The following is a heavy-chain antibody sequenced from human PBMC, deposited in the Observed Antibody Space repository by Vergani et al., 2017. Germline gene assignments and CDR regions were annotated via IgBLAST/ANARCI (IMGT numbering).Heavy chain of an antibody. J-gene: IGHJ6*03. CDR2: ISWNSGSI. V-gene: IGHV3-9*01. CDR1: GFTFDDYA. Sequence: EVQLVESGGGLVQPGRSLRLSCAASGFTFDDYAMHWVRQAPGKGLEWVSGISWNSGSIGYADSVKGRFTISRDNAKNSLYLQMNSLRAEDTALYYCAKDAHYYYYYYMYVWGKGTTVTVSS. CDR3: AKDAHYYYYYYMYV.